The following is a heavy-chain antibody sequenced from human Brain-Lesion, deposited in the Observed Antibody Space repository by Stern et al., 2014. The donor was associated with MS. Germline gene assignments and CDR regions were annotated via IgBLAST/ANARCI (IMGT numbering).Heavy chain of an antibody. Sequence: EVQLEESGGGLVEPGGSLRLSCAASGFTFSNYVLHWVRQAPGKGLEWVSSITSSSGFIHYADAVKGRFTISRDNAKNSLYLQMNSLRVEDTAVYYCAREGVSVIRGVITRPCDSWGQGTLVTVSS. J-gene: IGHJ4*02. CDR3: AREGVSVIRGVITRPCDS. CDR2: ITSSSGFI. D-gene: IGHD3-10*01. CDR1: GFTFSNYV. V-gene: IGHV3-21*01.